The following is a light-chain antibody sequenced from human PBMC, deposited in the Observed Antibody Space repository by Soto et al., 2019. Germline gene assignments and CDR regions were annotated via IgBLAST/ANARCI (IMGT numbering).Light chain of an antibody. Sequence: DIQMTQSPSSLSGSVGDRFTVTCVASQSINNYLNWYQQRPGEAPNLLIHTASTLQSGDPSGFSGGGSGTDFTLTISSLQPEDFATYYCQQTHRTPWTFGQGTKVDIK. V-gene: IGKV1-39*01. CDR1: QSINNY. J-gene: IGKJ1*01. CDR2: TAS. CDR3: QQTHRTPWT.